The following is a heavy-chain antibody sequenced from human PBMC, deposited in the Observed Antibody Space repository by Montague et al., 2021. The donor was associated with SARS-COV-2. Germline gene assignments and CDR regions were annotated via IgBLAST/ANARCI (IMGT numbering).Heavy chain of an antibody. CDR3: ARVRYYGSGTSLGMDV. CDR1: VGSFSGYY. CDR2: INHSGST. V-gene: IGHV4-34*01. Sequence: SETLSLTCAVYVGSFSGYYWRWIRQPPGKGLAWIGEINHSGSTNYNPSLKSRVTISVDASKDQFSLKLSSVTAADTAVYYCARVRYYGSGTSLGMDVWGQGTTVTVSS. D-gene: IGHD3-10*01. J-gene: IGHJ6*02.